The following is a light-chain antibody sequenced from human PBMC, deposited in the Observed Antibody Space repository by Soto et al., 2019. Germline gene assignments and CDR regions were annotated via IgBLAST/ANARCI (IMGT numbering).Light chain of an antibody. Sequence: QSVLTQPASVSGSPGQSITISCTGTSSDVGSYNLVSWYQQHPGKAPKLMIYEGSKRPSGVSNRFSGSKSGNTASLTSSGLQAEDEADYYCCSYAGSSTVVFGGGTKLTVL. J-gene: IGLJ2*01. CDR1: SSDVGSYNL. V-gene: IGLV2-23*01. CDR2: EGS. CDR3: CSYAGSSTVV.